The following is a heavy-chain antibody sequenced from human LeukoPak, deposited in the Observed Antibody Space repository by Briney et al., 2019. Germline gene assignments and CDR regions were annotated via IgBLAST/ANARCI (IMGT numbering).Heavy chain of an antibody. CDR1: GGSFSGYY. CDR3: ARFRAGNRRYYFDY. Sequence: PSETLSLTCAVYGGSFSGYYWSWIRQPPGKGLEWIGEINHSGSTNYNPSLKSRVTISVDTSKNQFSLKLSSVTAADTAVYYCARFRAGNRRYYFDYRGQGTLVTVSS. V-gene: IGHV4-34*01. J-gene: IGHJ4*02. CDR2: INHSGST. D-gene: IGHD1-14*01.